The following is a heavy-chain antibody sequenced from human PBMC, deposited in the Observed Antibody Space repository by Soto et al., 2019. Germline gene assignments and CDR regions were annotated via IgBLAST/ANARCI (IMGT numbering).Heavy chain of an antibody. CDR3: VRLLWFGELT. V-gene: IGHV2-5*02. CDR2: IYWDGDK. CDR1: GFSLSTSGVG. J-gene: IGHJ4*02. D-gene: IGHD3-10*01. Sequence: QITLKESGPTLVKPTQTLTLTCTISGFSLSTSGVGVGWIRQPPGKALDWLALIYWDGDKRYSPSLKSRLTITKDTSKNQVVLSMTNMDPVDTATYYCVRLLWFGELTWGQGTLVTVSS.